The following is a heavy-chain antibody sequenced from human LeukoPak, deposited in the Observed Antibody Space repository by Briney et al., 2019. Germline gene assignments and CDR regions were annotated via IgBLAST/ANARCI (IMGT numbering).Heavy chain of an antibody. D-gene: IGHD3-10*01. CDR2: ISSSGSTI. Sequence: GGSLRLSCTASGFTFSSYSMNWVRQAPGKGLEWVSYISSSGSTIYYADSVKGRFTISRDNSKNTLYLQMNSLRAEDTAVYYCARVRSQITMVRGYYFDYWGQGTLVTVSS. J-gene: IGHJ4*02. CDR3: ARVRSQITMVRGYYFDY. V-gene: IGHV3-48*01. CDR1: GFTFSSYS.